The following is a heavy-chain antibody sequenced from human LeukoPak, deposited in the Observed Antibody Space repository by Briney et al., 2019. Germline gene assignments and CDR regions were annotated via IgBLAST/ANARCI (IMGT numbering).Heavy chain of an antibody. V-gene: IGHV3-21*01. CDR1: AFSFSNYN. D-gene: IGHD4-23*01. J-gene: IGHJ6*03. CDR2: ITSSGSYI. CDR3: ARDWYTAERWTIYYSYYIDV. Sequence: PGGSLRLSCAASAFSFSNYNMNWVRQAPGKGLEWVSSITSSGSYIYYADSVKGRFTISRDNAKNSLYLQLNSLRAEDTAVYYCARDWYTAERWTIYYSYYIDVWGKGTTVTVSS.